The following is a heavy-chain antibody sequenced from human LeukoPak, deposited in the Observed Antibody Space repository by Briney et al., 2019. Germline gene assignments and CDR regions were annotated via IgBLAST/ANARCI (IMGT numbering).Heavy chain of an antibody. V-gene: IGHV3-23*01. D-gene: IGHD3-10*01. Sequence: GGSLRLSCAASGFTFSSYAMSWVRQAPGKGLEWVSAISGSGGSTYYADSVKGRFTISRDNSKNTLYLQMNSLRAEDTAVYYCAKGGMVRGVLSYYFDYWGQGTLVTVSS. J-gene: IGHJ4*02. CDR1: GFTFSSYA. CDR2: ISGSGGST. CDR3: AKGGMVRGVLSYYFDY.